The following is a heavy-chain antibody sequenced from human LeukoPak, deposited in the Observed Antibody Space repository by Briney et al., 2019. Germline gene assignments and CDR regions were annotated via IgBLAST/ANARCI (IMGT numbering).Heavy chain of an antibody. D-gene: IGHD5-18*01. CDR3: VNSVDTATVNLTPLTLDY. CDR1: GFTFSSYA. J-gene: IGHJ4*02. V-gene: IGHV3-64D*06. CDR2: ISSNGGST. Sequence: GGSLRLSCSASGFTFSSYAMHWVRQAPGKGLEYVSAISSNGGSTYYADSVKGRFTISRDNSKNTLYLQMSSLRAEDTAVYYCVNSVDTATVNLTPLTLDYWGQGTLVTVSS.